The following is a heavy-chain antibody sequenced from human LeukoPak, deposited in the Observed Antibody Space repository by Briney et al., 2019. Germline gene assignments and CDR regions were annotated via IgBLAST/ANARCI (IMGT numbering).Heavy chain of an antibody. CDR3: ARQSCSSTSCYFSFGGAYEY. D-gene: IGHD2-2*01. CDR2: ISHSGST. V-gene: IGHV4-59*04. CDR1: GGSISSYY. Sequence: SETLSLTCTVSGGSISSYYWSWIRQPPGKGLEWIGSISHSGSTYYNPSLKSRISISVDTSKNQFSLQLSSVTAADTAVYYCARQSCSSTSCYFSFGGAYEYWGQGTLVTVSS. J-gene: IGHJ4*02.